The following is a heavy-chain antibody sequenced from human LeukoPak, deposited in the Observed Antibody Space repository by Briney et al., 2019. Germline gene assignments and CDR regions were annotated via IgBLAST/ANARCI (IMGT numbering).Heavy chain of an antibody. V-gene: IGHV4-59*01. CDR1: GGSINNYY. Sequence: SETLSLTCTVSGGSINNYYWSWNRQPPGKGLEWIGYIAYSGDTNYNPSLKSRVTISLDMSKNQFSLNLNSMTAADTAVYYCAREVQYQLHAFDIWGQGTMVTVSS. J-gene: IGHJ3*02. CDR2: IAYSGDT. D-gene: IGHD2-2*01. CDR3: AREVQYQLHAFDI.